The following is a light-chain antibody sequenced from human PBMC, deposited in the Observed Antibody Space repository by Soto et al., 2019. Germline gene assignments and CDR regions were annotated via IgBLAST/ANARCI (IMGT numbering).Light chain of an antibody. J-gene: IGKJ5*01. V-gene: IGKV1-39*01. Sequence: DIQMTQSPSSLYARVGHSGTIGCGASQSISNYLHWYQQRPGKAPKILIYDASSLQSGVTSRFSGSGSGTDFTLTISSLQTEDFATYYCQQTYSPPITFGRGTRMEIK. CDR2: DAS. CDR3: QQTYSPPIT. CDR1: QSISNY.